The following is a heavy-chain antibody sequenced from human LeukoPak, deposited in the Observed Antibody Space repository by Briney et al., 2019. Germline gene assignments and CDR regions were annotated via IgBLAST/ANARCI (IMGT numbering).Heavy chain of an antibody. CDR1: GFTFSSYA. CDR2: IAGRSGAT. V-gene: IGHV3-23*01. J-gene: IGHJ4*02. Sequence: GGSLRLSCAASGFTFSSYAMTWVRQAPGKGLEWVSGIAGRSGATYYADSVMDRFTISRDNSKNTLYLQINSLSAEDTAVYYCAKERESIATPYYDFWGQGTLVTVSS. D-gene: IGHD2-15*01. CDR3: AKERESIATPYYDF.